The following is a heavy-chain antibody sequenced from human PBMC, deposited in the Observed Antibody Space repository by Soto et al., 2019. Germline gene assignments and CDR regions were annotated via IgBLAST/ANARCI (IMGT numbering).Heavy chain of an antibody. CDR1: GFIFTNYW. J-gene: IGHJ5*02. D-gene: IGHD3-22*01. CDR3: ARDQSADSSGYSYWWFDP. CDR2: INPSGRST. V-gene: IGHV1-46*01. Sequence: ASVKVSCKTSGFIFTNYWMHWVRQAPGQGLEWMGVINPSGRSTIYAQKFQGRFTMTRDTSTTTLYMELGSLKSEDTAVYYCARDQSADSSGYSYWWFDPWGQGTLVTVSS.